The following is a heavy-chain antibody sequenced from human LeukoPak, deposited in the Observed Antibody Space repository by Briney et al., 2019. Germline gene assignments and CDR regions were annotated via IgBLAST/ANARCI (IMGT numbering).Heavy chain of an antibody. D-gene: IGHD1-1*01. CDR3: ARQRYSDY. Sequence: GGSLRLSCAASGFTFSRYWMTWVRQAPGKRLEWVANIKEDGSENSYVESVKGRFTISRDNAKNSLYLQLNSLRAEDTAVYFCARQRYSDYWGQGTLVTVSS. J-gene: IGHJ4*02. CDR2: IKEDGSEN. V-gene: IGHV3-7*01. CDR1: GFTFSRYW.